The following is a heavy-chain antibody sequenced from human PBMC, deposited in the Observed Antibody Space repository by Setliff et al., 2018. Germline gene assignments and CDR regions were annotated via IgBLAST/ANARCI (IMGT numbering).Heavy chain of an antibody. V-gene: IGHV4-39*07. CDR2: IYYSGST. CDR3: AREEDYNFWSGYSD. Sequence: PSETLSLTCTVSGGSISSSSYYWGWIRQPPGKGLEWIGSIYYSGSTYYNPSLKSRVTISVDTSKNQFSLKLSSVTAADTAVYCCAREEDYNFWSGYSDWGQGTLVTVSS. J-gene: IGHJ4*02. D-gene: IGHD3-3*01. CDR1: GGSISSSSYY.